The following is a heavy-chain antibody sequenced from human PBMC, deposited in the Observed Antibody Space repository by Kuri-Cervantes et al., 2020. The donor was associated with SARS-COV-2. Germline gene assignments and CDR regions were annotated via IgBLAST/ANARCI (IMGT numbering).Heavy chain of an antibody. CDR1: GGSFSGYY. Sequence: ESLKISCAVYGGSFSGYYWSWIRQPPGKGLEWIGEINHSGSTNYNPSLKSRVTISVDTSKNQFSLKLSSVTAADTAVYYCARGLAAAGMNWFDPWGQGTLVTVSS. CDR2: INHSGST. D-gene: IGHD6-13*01. CDR3: ARGLAAAGMNWFDP. V-gene: IGHV4-34*01. J-gene: IGHJ5*02.